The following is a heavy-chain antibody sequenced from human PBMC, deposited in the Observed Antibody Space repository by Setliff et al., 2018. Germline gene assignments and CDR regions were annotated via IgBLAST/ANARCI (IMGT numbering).Heavy chain of an antibody. Sequence: ASVKVSCKASGDSFSNYAISWVRQAPGQGLEWMGGLIPMFGTPGYAQKFQDRVTITTDESTSTAYMELSSLTSEDTAVYYCTRQTSPHPDSSGYYYDLTFYYYMDVWGKGTTVTVSS. CDR2: LIPMFGTP. CDR3: TRQTSPHPDSSGYYYDLTFYYYMDV. D-gene: IGHD3-22*01. CDR1: GDSFSNYA. V-gene: IGHV1-69*05. J-gene: IGHJ6*03.